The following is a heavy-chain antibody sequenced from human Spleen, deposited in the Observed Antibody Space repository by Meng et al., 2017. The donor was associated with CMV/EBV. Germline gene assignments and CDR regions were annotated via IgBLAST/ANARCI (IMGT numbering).Heavy chain of an antibody. Sequence: GGSLRLSCAASGFTFSSYGMHWVRQAPGKGLEWVAFIRYDGSNKYYADSVKGRFTISRDNSKNTLYLQMNSLRAEDTAVYYCARDLGYSYGYERYYYYGMDVWGQGTTVTVSS. D-gene: IGHD5-18*01. V-gene: IGHV3-30*02. CDR2: IRYDGSNK. CDR1: GFTFSSYG. CDR3: ARDLGYSYGYERYYYYGMDV. J-gene: IGHJ6*02.